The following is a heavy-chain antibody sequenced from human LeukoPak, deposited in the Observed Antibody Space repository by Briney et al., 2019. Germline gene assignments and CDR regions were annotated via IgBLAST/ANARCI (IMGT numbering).Heavy chain of an antibody. D-gene: IGHD2-2*02. CDR3: ARDGPEDIVVVPAAIDSGFYYYGMDV. J-gene: IGHJ6*02. CDR1: GFIFRSHE. V-gene: IGHV3-48*03. Sequence: GGSLRLSCAASGFIFRSHEMNWVRQAPGKGLEWVSYISSSGSTIYYADSVKGRFTISRDNAKNSLYLQMNSLRAEDTAVYYCARDGPEDIVVVPAAIDSGFYYYGMDVWGQGTTVTVSS. CDR2: ISSSGSTI.